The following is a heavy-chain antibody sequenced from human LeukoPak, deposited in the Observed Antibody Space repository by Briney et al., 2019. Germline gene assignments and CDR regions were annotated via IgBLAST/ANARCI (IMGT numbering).Heavy chain of an antibody. J-gene: IGHJ4*02. V-gene: IGHV3-23*01. D-gene: IGHD3-9*01. CDR1: GFTFSSYA. Sequence: GGSLRLSCAASGFTFSSYAMSWVRQAPGKGLEWVSAISGSGGSTYYADSVKGRFTISRDNSKNTLYLQMNSLRAEDKAVYYCAKDLSYDILTGLSEGYFDYWGQGTLVTVSS. CDR3: AKDLSYDILTGLSEGYFDY. CDR2: ISGSGGST.